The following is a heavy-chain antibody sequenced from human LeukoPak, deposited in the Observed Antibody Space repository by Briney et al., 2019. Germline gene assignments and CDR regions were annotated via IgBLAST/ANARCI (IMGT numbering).Heavy chain of an antibody. D-gene: IGHD4-17*01. CDR3: ARGPDDYGDFYFDY. Sequence: ASVKVSCKASGYTFTSHYMHWVRQAPGQRLEWMGWINAGNGNTKYSQKFQGRVTITRDTSASTAYMELSSLRSEDTAVYYCARGPDDYGDFYFDYWGQGTLVTVSS. V-gene: IGHV1-3*01. J-gene: IGHJ4*02. CDR2: INAGNGNT. CDR1: GYTFTSHY.